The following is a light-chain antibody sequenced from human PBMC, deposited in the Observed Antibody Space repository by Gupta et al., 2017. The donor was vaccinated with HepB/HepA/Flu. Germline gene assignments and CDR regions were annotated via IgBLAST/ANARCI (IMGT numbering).Light chain of an antibody. CDR1: ISNFGSNT. CDR2: CNG. CDR3: AAWDDSLNAWL. V-gene: IGLV1-44*01. Sequence: QSVLTQPPSASGTPGQRVTISCSGGISNFGSNTANWYQQIPGTTPKLLIYCNGWQPSGVPDGCSASKSCTSASLATSWLQSEDEADYYCAAWDDSLNAWLFGGGTKLTVL. J-gene: IGLJ3*02.